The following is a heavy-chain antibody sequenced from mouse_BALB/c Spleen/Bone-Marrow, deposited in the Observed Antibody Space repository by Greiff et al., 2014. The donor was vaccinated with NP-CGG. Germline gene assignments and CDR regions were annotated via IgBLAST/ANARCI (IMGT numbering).Heavy chain of an antibody. CDR1: GYSFTGYY. V-gene: IGHV1S30*01. CDR2: INPYNGGT. J-gene: IGHJ3*01. D-gene: IGHD2-10*02. Sequence: VQLKQSGPELVKPGPSVKISCKASGYSFTGYYIHWVKQSHGKSLEWIGEINPYNGGTSYNQKFKGKATLTVDTSSSTAFMELHSLTSEDSLVYYCARQLYGNYAYWGQGTLVTVSA. CDR3: ARQLYGNYAY.